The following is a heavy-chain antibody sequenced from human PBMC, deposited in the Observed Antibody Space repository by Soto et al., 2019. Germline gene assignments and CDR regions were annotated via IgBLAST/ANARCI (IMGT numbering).Heavy chain of an antibody. CDR3: ASLGYCSGGSCYRYYMDV. CDR1: GGSFSGYY. D-gene: IGHD2-15*01. Sequence: SETLSLTCAVYGGSFSGYYWSWIRQPPGKGLEWIGEINHSGSTNYNPSLKSRVTISVDTSKNQFSLKLSSVTAADTAVYYCASLGYCSGGSCYRYYMDVWGKGTTVTVSS. J-gene: IGHJ6*03. CDR2: INHSGST. V-gene: IGHV4-34*01.